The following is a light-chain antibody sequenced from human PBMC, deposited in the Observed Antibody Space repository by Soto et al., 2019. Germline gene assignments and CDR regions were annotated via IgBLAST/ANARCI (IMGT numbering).Light chain of an antibody. CDR3: QQSYSTPT. J-gene: IGKJ2*01. CDR2: AAA. Sequence: DIQMTQSPSSLSASVGDRVTITCRASQSISSYLNWYQQKPGKAPKLLIYAAASLQSGVTSRFSGSESGTDFTLTISSLQPEEFATYYCQQSYSTPTFGQGTKLEIK. CDR1: QSISSY. V-gene: IGKV1-39*01.